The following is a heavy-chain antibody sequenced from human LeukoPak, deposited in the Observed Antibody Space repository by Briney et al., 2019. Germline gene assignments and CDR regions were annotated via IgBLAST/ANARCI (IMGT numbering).Heavy chain of an antibody. J-gene: IGHJ4*02. CDR3: AKDRGESFVVVTAYFDY. Sequence: PGGTLRLSCAASGFTFSSYGMSWVRQAPGKGLEWVSAISGSGGSTYYADSVKGRFTISRDNSKNTLYLQMNSLRAEDTAVYYCAKDRGESFVVVTAYFDYWGQGTLVTVSS. CDR2: ISGSGGST. D-gene: IGHD2-21*02. V-gene: IGHV3-23*01. CDR1: GFTFSSYG.